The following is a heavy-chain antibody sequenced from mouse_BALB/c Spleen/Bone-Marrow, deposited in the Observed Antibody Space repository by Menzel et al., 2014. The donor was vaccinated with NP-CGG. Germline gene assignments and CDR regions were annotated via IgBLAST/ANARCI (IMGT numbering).Heavy chain of an antibody. Sequence: VQLQQSGAELVKPGASVKLSCKASGYTFTSYWMHWVKQRPGQGLEWIGEIDPSDSYTNYNQKSKGKATLTVDKSSSTAYMQLSSLTSEDSAVYYCARGLYGNSGYWGQGTTLTVSS. J-gene: IGHJ2*01. D-gene: IGHD2-1*01. CDR1: GYTFTSYW. V-gene: IGHV1-69*02. CDR3: ARGLYGNSGY. CDR2: IDPSDSYT.